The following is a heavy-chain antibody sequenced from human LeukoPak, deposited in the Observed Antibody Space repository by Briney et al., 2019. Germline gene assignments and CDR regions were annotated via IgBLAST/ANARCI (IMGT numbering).Heavy chain of an antibody. CDR2: TYYRSKWSS. J-gene: IGHJ6*03. CDR1: GDSVSSNSAA. Sequence: SQTLSLTCAISGDSVSSNSAAWHWIRQSPSRGLEWLGRTYYRSKWSSDYAVSMKSRITIKPDTSKNQFSLQLNSVTPKDTAVYFCAREGGHYYYIDVWGKGTTVTVSS. D-gene: IGHD3-16*01. V-gene: IGHV6-1*01. CDR3: AREGGHYYYIDV.